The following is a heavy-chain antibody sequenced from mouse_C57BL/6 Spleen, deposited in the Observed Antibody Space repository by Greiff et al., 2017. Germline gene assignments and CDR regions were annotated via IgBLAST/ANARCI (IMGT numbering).Heavy chain of an antibody. CDR2: IYPRSGNT. J-gene: IGHJ4*01. CDR3: ARKEVTTVVATYDYAMDY. Sequence: VQLQQSGAELARPGASVKLSCKASGYTFTSYGISWVKQRTGQGLEWIGEIYPRSGNTYYNEKFKGKATLTADKSSSTAYMELRSLTSEDSAVYVCARKEVTTVVATYDYAMDYWGKGTSVTVSS. V-gene: IGHV1-81*01. CDR1: GYTFTSYG. D-gene: IGHD1-1*01.